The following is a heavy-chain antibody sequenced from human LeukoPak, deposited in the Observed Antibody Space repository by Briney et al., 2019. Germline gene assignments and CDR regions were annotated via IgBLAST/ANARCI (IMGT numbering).Heavy chain of an antibody. J-gene: IGHJ4*02. CDR2: INSDGSST. CDR1: QFTFSRYW. V-gene: IGHV3-74*01. D-gene: IGHD3-10*01. Sequence: GGSLRLSRAASQFTFSRYWMHWVRQAPGKGLVWVSRINSDGSSTSYADSVKGRFTISRDNAKNTLYLQMNSLRAEDTAVYYCARAYGSEYFDYWGQGTLVTVSS. CDR3: ARAYGSEYFDY.